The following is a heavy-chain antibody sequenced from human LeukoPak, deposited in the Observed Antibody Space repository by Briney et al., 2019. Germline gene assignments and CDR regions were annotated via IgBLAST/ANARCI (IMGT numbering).Heavy chain of an antibody. D-gene: IGHD4-11*01. V-gene: IGHV3-21*01. CDR2: ISSSSSYI. Sequence: GGSLRLSCAASGFTVSIYSLNWVRQAPGKGLEWVSSISSSSSYIYYADSVKGRFTISRDNAKNSLYLQMNSLRAEDTAVYYCAAVFTVTTSLLSYWGQGTLVTVPS. J-gene: IGHJ4*02. CDR1: GFTVSIYS. CDR3: AAVFTVTTSLLSY.